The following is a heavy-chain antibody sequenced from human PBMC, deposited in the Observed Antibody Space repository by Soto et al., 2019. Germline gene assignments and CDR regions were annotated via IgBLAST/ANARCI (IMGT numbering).Heavy chain of an antibody. CDR2: ISSNTGYT. J-gene: IGHJ6*02. D-gene: IGHD5-12*01. CDR1: GYTFTSYG. Sequence: ASVKVSCKASGYTFTSYGFSWVRQAPGQGLEWMGWISSNTGYTNYAQKLQDRVTMSTDTSTGTAYMELRSLRPDDTAVYYCARDLGLHNGYYYGIDVWGQGTTVTVSS. V-gene: IGHV1-18*04. CDR3: ARDLGLHNGYYYGIDV.